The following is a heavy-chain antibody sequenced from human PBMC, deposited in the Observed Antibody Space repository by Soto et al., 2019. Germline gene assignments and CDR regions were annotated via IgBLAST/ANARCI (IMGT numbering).Heavy chain of an antibody. D-gene: IGHD5-18*01. CDR2: LIPVFGSP. V-gene: IGHV1-69*01. CDR1: GGTFSKDA. Sequence: QVQLVQSGAEVKKPGSSVTVSCKTSGGTFSKDAINWVRQAPGQGLEWMGLLIPVFGSPIYAQKFQGRIRITADESTSTDFMDLSSIRSEDTAVYYCTRVLGYTFEPGKTRYSAMDVWGQGTTVSVS. CDR3: TRVLGYTFEPGKTRYSAMDV. J-gene: IGHJ6*02.